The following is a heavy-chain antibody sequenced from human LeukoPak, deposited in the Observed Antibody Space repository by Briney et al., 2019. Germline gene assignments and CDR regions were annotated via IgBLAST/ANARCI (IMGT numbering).Heavy chain of an antibody. CDR3: ARGQSGVRGANVPNLMGFDP. J-gene: IGHJ5*02. CDR1: GVSISSASYY. Sequence: PSQTLSLTCTVSGVSISSASYYWSWIRQPAGKGLEWIGRIHTSGNTNYNPSLKSRVTISIDTSKNRISLILSSVTAADTAVYFCARGQSGVRGANVPNLMGFDPWGQGTLVIVSS. V-gene: IGHV4-61*02. D-gene: IGHD3-10*01. CDR2: IHTSGNT.